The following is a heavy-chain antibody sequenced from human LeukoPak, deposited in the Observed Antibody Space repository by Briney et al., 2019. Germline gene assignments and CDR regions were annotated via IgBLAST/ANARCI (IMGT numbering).Heavy chain of an antibody. CDR2: IFGESMT. Sequence: GGSLRLSCAVSGFTFTTTYMSWVRQAPGKGLEWVSLIFGESMTTYADSVKGRFIISRDNSKNTVYLQMNRLRAEDTAMYFCVRDKGLGRTERFDCWGQGTLVTVSS. CDR3: VRDKGLGRTERFDC. D-gene: IGHD3/OR15-3a*01. J-gene: IGHJ4*02. CDR1: GFTFTTTY. V-gene: IGHV3-53*01.